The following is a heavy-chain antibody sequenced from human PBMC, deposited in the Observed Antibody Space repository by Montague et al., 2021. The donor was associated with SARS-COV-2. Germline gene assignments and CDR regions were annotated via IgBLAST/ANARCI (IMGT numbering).Heavy chain of an antibody. D-gene: IGHD3-10*01. CDR1: GFTFDDYA. CDR2: INWNSGSI. Sequence: SLRLSCAASGFTFDDYAMYWVRQAPGKGLGWVSGINWNSGSIGYADSVKGRFTTSRDNAENSLYLQMNSLRAEDTALYYCAKDGLIRGVNYFDYWGQGTLVTVSS. J-gene: IGHJ4*02. CDR3: AKDGLIRGVNYFDY. V-gene: IGHV3-9*01.